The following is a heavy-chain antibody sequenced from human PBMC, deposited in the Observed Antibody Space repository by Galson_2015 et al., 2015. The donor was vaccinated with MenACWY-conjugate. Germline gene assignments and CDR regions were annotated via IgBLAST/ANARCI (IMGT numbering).Heavy chain of an antibody. CDR1: GFTFSNAW. J-gene: IGHJ4*02. Sequence: SLRLSCAASGFTFSNAWMTWVRQAPGKGLEWVGRIKSKTHSGTPDYAAPVNGRFTISRDDSRNTVYLEMKGLKAEDTGLYYCTTDYFGQYFFDSWGQGTPVTVSS. CDR3: TTDYFGQYFFDS. D-gene: IGHD2/OR15-2a*01. CDR2: IKSKTHSGTP. V-gene: IGHV3-15*01.